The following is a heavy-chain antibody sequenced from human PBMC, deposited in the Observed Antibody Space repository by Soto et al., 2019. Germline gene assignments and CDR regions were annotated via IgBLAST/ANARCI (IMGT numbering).Heavy chain of an antibody. D-gene: IGHD6-6*01. CDR1: GFTFSSYS. J-gene: IGHJ5*02. V-gene: IGHV3-21*01. CDR2: ISSSSSYI. Sequence: PGGSLRLSCAASGFTFSSYSMNWVRQAPGKGLEWVSSISSSSSYIYYADSVKGRFTISRDNAKNSLYLQMNSLRAEDTAVYYCESLTAARTLNWFDPWGQGTLVTVSS. CDR3: ESLTAARTLNWFDP.